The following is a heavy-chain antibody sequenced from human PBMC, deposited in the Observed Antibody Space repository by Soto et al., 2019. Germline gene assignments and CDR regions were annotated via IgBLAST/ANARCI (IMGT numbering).Heavy chain of an antibody. CDR2: ISSSGSTI. Sequence: EVQLVESGGGLVQPGGSLRLSCAASGFTFSSYEMNWVRQAPGKGLEWVSYISSSGSTIYYADSVKGRFTISIDTAKNSLYLQMNSLRAEDTAVYYCARAVGDSSGYYYYFDYWGQGTLVTVSS. CDR3: ARAVGDSSGYYYYFDY. D-gene: IGHD3-22*01. V-gene: IGHV3-48*03. CDR1: GFTFSSYE. J-gene: IGHJ4*02.